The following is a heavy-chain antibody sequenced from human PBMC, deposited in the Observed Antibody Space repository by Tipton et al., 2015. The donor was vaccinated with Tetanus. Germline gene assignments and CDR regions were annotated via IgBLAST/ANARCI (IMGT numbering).Heavy chain of an antibody. CDR1: GGSFSGYY. J-gene: IGHJ4*02. CDR3: ARNSYSSGWYVPYFDY. D-gene: IGHD6-19*01. CDR2: INHSGST. V-gene: IGHV4-34*01. Sequence: LRLSCAVYGGSFSGYYWSWIRQPPGKGLEWIGEINHSGSTNYNPSLKSRVTISVDTSKNQFSLKLSSVTAADTAVYYCARNSYSSGWYVPYFDYWGQGTLVTVSS.